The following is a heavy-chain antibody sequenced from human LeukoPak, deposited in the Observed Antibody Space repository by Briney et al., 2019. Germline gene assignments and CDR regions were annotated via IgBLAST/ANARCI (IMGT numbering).Heavy chain of an antibody. Sequence: GGSLRLSCTASGFTFNNFAMSWVRQAPGEGLEWLASLTGSGHQIYYADSVKGRFTISRDNSENTLYLGMNNLRAEDTAIYYCAKDGRYSGYDFAESWGQGTLVTVSS. V-gene: IGHV3-23*01. CDR2: LTGSGHQI. CDR1: GFTFNNFA. J-gene: IGHJ5*02. CDR3: AKDGRYSGYDFAES. D-gene: IGHD5-12*01.